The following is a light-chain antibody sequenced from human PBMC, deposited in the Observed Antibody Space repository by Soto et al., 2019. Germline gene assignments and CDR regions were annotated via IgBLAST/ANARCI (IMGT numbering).Light chain of an antibody. CDR2: AVS. J-gene: IGLJ1*01. CDR1: SSDIGSYNH. CDR3: TSYAYTQSSL. Sequence: QSVLTQPASVSGSPGQAITISCSGTSSDIGSYNHVAWYQQFPGKSPKLMIYAVSDRPPGVSDRFSGSKSGITASLTISGLQPEAEAVYYSTSYAYTQSSLFRAGTKVTVL. V-gene: IGLV2-14*03.